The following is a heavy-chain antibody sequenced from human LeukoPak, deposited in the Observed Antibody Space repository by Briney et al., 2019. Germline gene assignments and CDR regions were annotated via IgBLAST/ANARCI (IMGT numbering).Heavy chain of an antibody. V-gene: IGHV3-33*06. CDR1: GFTFSSYG. Sequence: PGGSLRLSCAASGFTFSSYGMHWVRQAPGKGLEWVAVIWYDGSNKYYADSVKGRFTISRDNSKNTLYLQMNSLIAEDTAVYYRAKDLANMPPSRPGHMDVWGKGTTVTVSS. D-gene: IGHD2-2*01. CDR3: AKDLANMPPSRPGHMDV. J-gene: IGHJ6*03. CDR2: IWYDGSNK.